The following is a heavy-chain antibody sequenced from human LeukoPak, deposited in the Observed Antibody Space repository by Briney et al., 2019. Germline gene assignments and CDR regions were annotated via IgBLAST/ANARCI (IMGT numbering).Heavy chain of an antibody. CDR1: GFTFSSYA. CDR2: ISGSGGST. V-gene: IGHV3-23*01. Sequence: GGSLRLSCAASGFTFSSYAMSWVRQAPGKGLEWVSAISGSGGSTYYADSVKGRFTISRDNSKNTLYLQMNSLRAEDTAVYYCAKDSVKIGYCSGGSCYPGGYWGQGTLVTVSS. J-gene: IGHJ4*02. CDR3: AKDSVKIGYCSGGSCYPGGY. D-gene: IGHD2-15*01.